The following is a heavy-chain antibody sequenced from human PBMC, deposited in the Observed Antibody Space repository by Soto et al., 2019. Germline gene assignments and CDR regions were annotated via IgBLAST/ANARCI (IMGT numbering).Heavy chain of an antibody. CDR3: VRANGNVDY. Sequence: QVQLVESGGDVVKPGGSLRLSCAASGFTFSRYYMTWVRQAPGEGLEWISYISSAGDYTDYADSVKGRFTISRDNTRDSLFLQMNSLRVEDTAVYYCVRANGNVDYWGRGTRVTVSS. CDR1: GFTFSRYY. V-gene: IGHV3-11*06. J-gene: IGHJ4*02. CDR2: ISSAGDYT.